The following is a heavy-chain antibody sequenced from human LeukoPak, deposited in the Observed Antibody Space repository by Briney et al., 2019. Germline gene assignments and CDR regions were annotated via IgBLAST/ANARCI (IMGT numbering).Heavy chain of an antibody. Sequence: GASVKVSCKASGYTFTGYYMHWVRQAPGQGLEWMGWINPNSGGTNYAQKFQGRVTMTRDTSISTAYMELSRLRSDDTAVYYCARGEGKLGKSLYYFDYWGQGTLVTVSS. CDR2: INPNSGGT. V-gene: IGHV1-2*02. CDR3: ARGEGKLGKSLYYFDY. CDR1: GYTFTGYY. D-gene: IGHD7-27*01. J-gene: IGHJ4*02.